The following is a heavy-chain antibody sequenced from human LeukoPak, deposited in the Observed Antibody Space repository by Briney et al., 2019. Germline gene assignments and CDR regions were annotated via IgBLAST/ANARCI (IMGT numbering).Heavy chain of an antibody. CDR3: ARVFSYYDILTGYYTPYYFDY. J-gene: IGHJ4*02. CDR2: IYYSGST. D-gene: IGHD3-9*01. CDR1: GGSISSYY. V-gene: IGHV4-59*12. Sequence: SETLCLTCTVSGGSISSYYWSWIRQPPGKGLEWIGYIYYSGSTNYNPSLKSRVTISVDTSKNQFSLKLSSVTAADTAVYYCARVFSYYDILTGYYTPYYFDYWGQGTLVTVSS.